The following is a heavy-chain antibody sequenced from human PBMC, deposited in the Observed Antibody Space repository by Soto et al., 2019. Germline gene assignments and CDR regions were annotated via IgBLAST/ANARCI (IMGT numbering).Heavy chain of an antibody. CDR3: ARDLWVIMGVRGYFDY. CDR1: GFTFSSYA. D-gene: IGHD3-3*01. Sequence: QVQLVESEGGVVQPGRSLRLSCAASGFTFSSYAMLWVRQAPGKGLEWVAVISYDGSNKYYADSVKGRFTISRDNSKNTLYLQMNSLGAEDTAVYYCARDLWVIMGVRGYFDYWGQGTLVTVSS. CDR2: ISYDGSNK. V-gene: IGHV3-30-3*01. J-gene: IGHJ4*02.